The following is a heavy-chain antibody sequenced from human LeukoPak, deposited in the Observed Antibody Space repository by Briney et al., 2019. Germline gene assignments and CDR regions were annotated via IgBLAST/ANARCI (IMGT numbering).Heavy chain of an antibody. CDR2: ISYTGNT. CDR3: ARTYASGWYVDY. J-gene: IGHJ4*02. Sequence: SETLSLTCTVSGGSISSYYWGWIRQPPGKGLEWIGYISYTGNTNYNPSLKSRVTMSVDTSKNQFSLELISVTAADTAVYYCARTYASGWYVDYWGQGTLVTVSS. D-gene: IGHD6-19*01. CDR1: GGSISSYY. V-gene: IGHV4-59*01.